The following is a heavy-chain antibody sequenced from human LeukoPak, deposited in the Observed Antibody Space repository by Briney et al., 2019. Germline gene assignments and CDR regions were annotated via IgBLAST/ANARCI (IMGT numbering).Heavy chain of an antibody. CDR1: GGTFSSYA. V-gene: IGHV1-69*13. J-gene: IGHJ4*02. CDR3: ARVEVYDILAPPDY. Sequence: SVKVSCKASGGTFSSYAISWVRQAPGQGLEWMGGIIPIFGTANYAQKFQGRVTITADESTSTAYMELRSLRSDDTAVYYCARVEVYDILAPPDYWGQGTLVTVSS. D-gene: IGHD3-9*01. CDR2: IIPIFGTA.